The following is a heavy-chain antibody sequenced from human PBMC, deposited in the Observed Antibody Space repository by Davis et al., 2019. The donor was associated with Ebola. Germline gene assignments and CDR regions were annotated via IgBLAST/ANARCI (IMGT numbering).Heavy chain of an antibody. CDR3: ARGAYYFDSSGYPDY. J-gene: IGHJ4*02. D-gene: IGHD3-22*01. CDR1: GFTFSSYS. Sequence: GGSLRLSCTASGFTFSSYSMNWVRQAPGKGLEWASSISSSSSYIYYADSVKGRFTISRDNAKNSLYLQMNSLRAEDTAVFYCARGAYYFDSSGYPDYWGQGTLVTVSS. CDR2: ISSSSSYI. V-gene: IGHV3-21*01.